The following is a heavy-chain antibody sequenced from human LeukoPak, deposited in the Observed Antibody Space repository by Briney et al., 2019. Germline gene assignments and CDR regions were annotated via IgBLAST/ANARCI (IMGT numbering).Heavy chain of an antibody. Sequence: AGGSLRLSCAASGFTFSSYAMGWVRQAPGKGLECVSAISGNGASTYYADAVKGRFTISRDNSKNTLYLQVDSLRAEDTAVYYCASYGYSSGRFDYWGQGTLVTVSS. J-gene: IGHJ4*02. V-gene: IGHV3-23*01. CDR1: GFTFSSYA. CDR2: ISGNGAST. CDR3: ASYGYSSGRFDY. D-gene: IGHD6-19*01.